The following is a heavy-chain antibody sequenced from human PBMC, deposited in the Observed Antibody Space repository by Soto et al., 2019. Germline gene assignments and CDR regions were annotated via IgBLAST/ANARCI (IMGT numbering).Heavy chain of an antibody. J-gene: IGHJ3*02. CDR2: IYSGGST. Sequence: EVQLVESGGGLVQPGGSLRLSCAASGFTVSSNYMSWVRQAPGKGLEWVSVIYSGGSTYYADSVKGRFTISRDNSKNTLYLQMNSLRAEDTAVYYCARDTFDSSGLNDAFDIWGQGTMVTVSS. V-gene: IGHV3-66*01. CDR1: GFTVSSNY. CDR3: ARDTFDSSGLNDAFDI. D-gene: IGHD3-22*01.